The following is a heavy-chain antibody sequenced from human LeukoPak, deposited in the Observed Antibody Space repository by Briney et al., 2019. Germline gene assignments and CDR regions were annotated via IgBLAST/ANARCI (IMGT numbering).Heavy chain of an antibody. CDR3: ARSNYYAVYYYYGMDV. CDR2: ISYDGSNK. D-gene: IGHD3-10*01. Sequence: GGSLRLSCAASGFTFSSYAMHWVRQAPGKGLEWVAVISYDGSNKYYADSVKGRFTISRDNSKNTLYLQMNSLRAEDTAVYYCARSNYYAVYYYYGMDVWGQGTTVTVSS. CDR1: GFTFSSYA. V-gene: IGHV3-30*04. J-gene: IGHJ6*02.